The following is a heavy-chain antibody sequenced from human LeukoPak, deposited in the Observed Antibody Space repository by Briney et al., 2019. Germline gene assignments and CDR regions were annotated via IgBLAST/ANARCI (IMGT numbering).Heavy chain of an antibody. CDR1: GDSISSGSKY. D-gene: IGHD3-22*01. V-gene: IGHV4-61*02. CDR2: VYSTGTT. Sequence: SETLSLTCSVAGDSISSGSKYWNWIRQPAGKGLQWIGRVYSTGTTNYNSSLKSRLTISLDTSKNQFSLNLRSVTAADTAVYYCASEQFYFDSGGFPSWGQGTLVTVSS. J-gene: IGHJ4*02. CDR3: ASEQFYFDSGGFPS.